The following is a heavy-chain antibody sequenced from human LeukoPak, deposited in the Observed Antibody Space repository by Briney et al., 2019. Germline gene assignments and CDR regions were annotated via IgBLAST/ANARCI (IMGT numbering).Heavy chain of an antibody. CDR2: IKDDGRQK. CDR1: GFTFSRYW. V-gene: IGHV3-7*01. CDR3: ARDARRGSDT. Sequence: GGSLRLSCAPSGFTFSRYWRTWVRQTPGKGLEWVASIKDDGRQKYYVDSVKGRFTVSRDNAKNSAYLQMDSLRAEDTALYYCARDARRGSDTWGQGTLVTVSS. J-gene: IGHJ5*02.